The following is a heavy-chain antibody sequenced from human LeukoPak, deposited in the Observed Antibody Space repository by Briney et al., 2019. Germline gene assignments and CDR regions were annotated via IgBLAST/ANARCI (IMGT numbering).Heavy chain of an antibody. CDR1: GGSISSYY. Sequence: PSETLSLTCTVSGGSISSYYWSWVRQPAGKGLESIGHISTSGSTNYNPSLKSRVTISVDTSKNQFSLKLTSVTAADTAVYYCARTTEGGYTYGYFYYYYMDVWGKGTTVTISS. V-gene: IGHV4-4*07. CDR2: ISTSGST. CDR3: ARTTEGGYTYGYFYYYYMDV. J-gene: IGHJ6*03. D-gene: IGHD5-18*01.